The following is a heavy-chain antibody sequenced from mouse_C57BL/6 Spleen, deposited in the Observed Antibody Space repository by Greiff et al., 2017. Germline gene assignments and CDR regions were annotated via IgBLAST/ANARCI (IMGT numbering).Heavy chain of an antibody. Sequence: EVMLVESEGGLVQPGSSMKLSCTASGFTFSDYYMAWVRQVPEKGLEWVANINYDGSSTYYLDSLKSRFIISRDNAKNILYLQMSSLKSEDTATYYCARDDGYFHAMDYWGQGTSVTVSS. J-gene: IGHJ4*01. CDR3: ARDDGYFHAMDY. CDR2: INYDGSST. CDR1: GFTFSDYY. D-gene: IGHD2-3*01. V-gene: IGHV5-16*01.